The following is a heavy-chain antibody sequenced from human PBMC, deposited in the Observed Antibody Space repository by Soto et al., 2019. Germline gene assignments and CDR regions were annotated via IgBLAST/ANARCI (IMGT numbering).Heavy chain of an antibody. D-gene: IGHD4-17*01. V-gene: IGHV1-46*01. Sequence: ASVKVSCKASGCTFTSYYMHWVRQAPGQGLEWMGIINPSGGSTSYAQKFQGRVTMTRDTSTSTVYMELSILRSEDTAVYYCARDLTTVTTNGHAFDIWGQGTMVTVS. CDR1: GCTFTSYY. CDR3: ARDLTTVTTNGHAFDI. CDR2: INPSGGST. J-gene: IGHJ3*02.